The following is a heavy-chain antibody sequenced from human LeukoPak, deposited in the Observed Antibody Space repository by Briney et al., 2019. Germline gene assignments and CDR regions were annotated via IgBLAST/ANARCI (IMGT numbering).Heavy chain of an antibody. D-gene: IGHD6-13*01. CDR3: ARGGGQQLHEYNWFDP. J-gene: IGHJ5*02. CDR2: INPNSGGT. V-gene: IGHV1-2*02. Sequence: AASVKVSCKASGYTFIGYYMHWVRQAPGQGLEWMGWINPNSGGTNYAQKFQGRVTMTRDTSISTAYMELSRLRSDDTAVYYCARGGGQQLHEYNWFDPWGQGTLVTVSS. CDR1: GYTFIGYY.